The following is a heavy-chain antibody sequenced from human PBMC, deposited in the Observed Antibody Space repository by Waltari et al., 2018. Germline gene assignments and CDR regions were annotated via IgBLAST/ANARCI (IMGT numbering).Heavy chain of an antibody. J-gene: IGHJ3*02. V-gene: IGHV4-4*02. CDR2: VYHSGST. CDR3: VSRLRGIDAFDI. CDR1: GGSISRSNW. Sequence: QVQLQESGPGLVKPSWTLSLTCDVSGGSISRSNWWRWVRQTPGKGLEWIGEVYHSGSTTYNPSLKSRVTISRDKSQNQFSLNLSSVTAADTAVYYCVSRLRGIDAFDIWGQGTRVTVSS.